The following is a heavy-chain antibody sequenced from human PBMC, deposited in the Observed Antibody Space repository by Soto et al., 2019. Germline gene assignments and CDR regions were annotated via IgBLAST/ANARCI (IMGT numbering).Heavy chain of an antibody. J-gene: IGHJ4*02. CDR2: ITTDKGKT. V-gene: IGHV1-18*01. Sequence: QVQLVQSGPEVKKPGASVQVSCKTSGYTFTSYGISWVRQAPGQGLEWMGWITTDKGKTNYAQKFQGRVTMTTDTSTSIAYMELRSLRSDDTAVYYCATRSPAFDYWGQGTLVTVST. CDR1: GYTFTSYG. CDR3: ATRSPAFDY.